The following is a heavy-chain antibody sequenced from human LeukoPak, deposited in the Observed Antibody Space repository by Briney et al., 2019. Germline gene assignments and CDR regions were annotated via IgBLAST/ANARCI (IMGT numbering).Heavy chain of an antibody. D-gene: IGHD2-15*01. CDR1: GGSFSGYY. CDR3: ARGMRYPTF. J-gene: IGHJ4*02. Sequence: SETLSLTCAVYGGSFSGYYWSWIRQPPGKGLEWIGEINHSGSTNYNPSLKSRVTISVDTSKNQFSLKLSSVTAADTAVYYCARGMRYPTFWGQGTLVTVSS. V-gene: IGHV4-34*01. CDR2: INHSGST.